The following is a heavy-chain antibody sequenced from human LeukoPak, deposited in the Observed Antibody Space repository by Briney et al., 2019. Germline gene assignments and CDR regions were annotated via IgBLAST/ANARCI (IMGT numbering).Heavy chain of an antibody. CDR1: GFSLSTSGVG. CDR3: AHRLTGYNSNWYHGYFDY. CDR2: IYWDDDK. V-gene: IGHV2-5*02. J-gene: IGHJ4*02. D-gene: IGHD6-13*01. Sequence: ESGPTLVKPTQTLTLTCTFSGFSLSTSGVGVGWIRQPPGKALEWLTLIYWDDDKRYNPSLKSRLTVTKDVSNSQVVLTLTNVDPVDTATYYCAHRLTGYNSNWYHGYFDYWGPGTLVTVSS.